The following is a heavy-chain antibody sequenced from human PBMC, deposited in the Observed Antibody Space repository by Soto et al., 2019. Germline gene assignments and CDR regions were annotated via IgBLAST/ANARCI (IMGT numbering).Heavy chain of an antibody. CDR3: ARMDIVATMTDY. Sequence: SETLSLTCTVSGGSVSSGSYYWSWIRQPPGKGLEWIGYIYYSGSTNYNPSLKSRVTISVDTSKNQFSLKLSSVTAADTAVYYCARMDIVATMTDYWGQGIPVTVSS. D-gene: IGHD5-12*01. CDR2: IYYSGST. J-gene: IGHJ4*02. V-gene: IGHV4-61*01. CDR1: GGSVSSGSYY.